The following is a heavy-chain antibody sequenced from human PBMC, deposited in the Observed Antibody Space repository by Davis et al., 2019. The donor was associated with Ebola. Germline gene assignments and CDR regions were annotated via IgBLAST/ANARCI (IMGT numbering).Heavy chain of an antibody. CDR3: ARLHNWNGLDY. D-gene: IGHD1-20*01. CDR1: GGSISSYY. V-gene: IGHV4-59*08. CDR2: IYYSGST. J-gene: IGHJ4*02. Sequence: MPSETLSLTCTVSGGSISSYYWSWIRQPPGKGLEWIGYIYYSGSTNYNPSLESRVTISMDTSKDQFSLKLTSVTAADTAMYYCARLHNWNGLDYWGQGTLVTVSS.